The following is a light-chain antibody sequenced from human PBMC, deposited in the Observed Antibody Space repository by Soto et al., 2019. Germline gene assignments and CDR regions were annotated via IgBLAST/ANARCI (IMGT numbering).Light chain of an antibody. Sequence: DIQMTQSPSSLSASVGDRVTITCRASRSINTYVNWYQQRPGKAPELLIYSASSLHTGVSSRFSGSGAGTDFTFTINSLLPEDFAIYYCQQTYSTPRTFGQGTKVDIK. V-gene: IGKV1-39*01. CDR2: SAS. CDR3: QQTYSTPRT. CDR1: RSINTY. J-gene: IGKJ1*01.